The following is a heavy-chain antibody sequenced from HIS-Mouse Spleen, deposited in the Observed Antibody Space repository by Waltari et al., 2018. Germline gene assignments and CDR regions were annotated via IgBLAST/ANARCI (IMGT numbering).Heavy chain of an antibody. D-gene: IGHD6-13*01. CDR2: IYYSGRT. J-gene: IGHJ2*01. CDR3: AREIPYSSSWYDWYFDL. CDR1: GGSIRRRSSC. V-gene: IGHV4-39*07. Sequence: QLQLQESGPGLVTPSETLSLTCTVSGGSIRRRSSCWGWHRQPPGKGLEWIGSIYYSGRTYYNPSLKSRVTISVDTSKNQFSLKLSSVTAADTAVYYCAREIPYSSSWYDWYFDLWGRGTLVTVSS.